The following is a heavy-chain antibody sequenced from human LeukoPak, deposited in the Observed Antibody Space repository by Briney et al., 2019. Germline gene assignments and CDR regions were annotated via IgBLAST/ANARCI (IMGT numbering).Heavy chain of an antibody. Sequence: GGSLRLSCAASGFTFSSYWMSWVRQAPGKGLEWVANIKQDGSEKYYVDSVKGRFTISRDNAKNSLYLQMNSLRAEDTAVYYCATDHIAVAGNTDYWGQGTLVTVSS. CDR2: IKQDGSEK. J-gene: IGHJ4*02. V-gene: IGHV3-7*01. CDR3: ATDHIAVAGNTDY. CDR1: GFTFSSYW. D-gene: IGHD6-19*01.